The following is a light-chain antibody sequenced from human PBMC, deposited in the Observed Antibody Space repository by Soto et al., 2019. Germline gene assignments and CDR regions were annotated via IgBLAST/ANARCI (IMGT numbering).Light chain of an antibody. J-gene: IGKJ1*01. CDR3: QQYSNALRT. CDR1: QSITSR. CDR2: DAS. Sequence: DIQMTQSPSTLSASVGDRVTITCRASQSITSRLAWYQQKPGKAPKALIYDASGLESGVPSRFSGSGSGTEFTLTISSLQPDDFATYYCQQYSNALRTFGQGTKVVV. V-gene: IGKV1-5*01.